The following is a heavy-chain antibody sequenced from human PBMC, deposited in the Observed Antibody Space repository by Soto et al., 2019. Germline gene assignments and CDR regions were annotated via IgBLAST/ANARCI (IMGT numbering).Heavy chain of an antibody. CDR1: GGSISSYY. V-gene: IGHV4-59*01. D-gene: IGHD6-13*01. J-gene: IGHJ3*02. CDR2: IYYSGST. CDR3: ARDSSWYPGTFDI. Sequence: ETLSLTCTVSGGSISSYYWSWIRQPPGKGLEWIGYIYYSGSTNYNPSLKSRVTISVDTSKNQFSLKLSSVTAADTAVYYCARDSSWYPGTFDIWGQGTMVTVSS.